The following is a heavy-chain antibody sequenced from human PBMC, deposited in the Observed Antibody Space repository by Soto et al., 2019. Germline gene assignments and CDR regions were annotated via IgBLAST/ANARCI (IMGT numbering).Heavy chain of an antibody. V-gene: IGHV3-23*01. Sequence: PGGSLRLSSAASGFTFSSYAMSWVRQAPGKGLEWVSAISGSGGSTYYADSVKGRFTISRDNSKNTLYLQMNSLRAEDTAVYYCAKENEYSSSLAPLYYYYGMDVWGQGTTVTVSS. CDR1: GFTFSSYA. CDR3: AKENEYSSSLAPLYYYYGMDV. CDR2: ISGSGGST. J-gene: IGHJ6*02. D-gene: IGHD6-6*01.